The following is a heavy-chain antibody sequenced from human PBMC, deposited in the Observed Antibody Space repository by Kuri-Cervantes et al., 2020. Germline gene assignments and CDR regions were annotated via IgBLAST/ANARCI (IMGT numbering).Heavy chain of an antibody. CDR3: ARETMTTMTTGHYAGYGVFDY. CDR1: GWPFSGYY. D-gene: IGHD4-17*01. Sequence: ESLKIPCAVYGWPFSGYYWSWIRQPPGKGLEWIGEINHSGSTNSNPSLKSRVTISVDTSKNQFSLELNSVSAADTAVYYCARETMTTMTTGHYAGYGVFDYWGQGILVTVSS. CDR2: INHSGST. J-gene: IGHJ4*02. V-gene: IGHV4-34*01.